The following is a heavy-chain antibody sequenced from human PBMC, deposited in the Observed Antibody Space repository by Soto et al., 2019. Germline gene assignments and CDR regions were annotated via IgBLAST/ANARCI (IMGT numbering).Heavy chain of an antibody. J-gene: IGHJ5*02. V-gene: IGHV1-24*01. CDR2: FDPEDGET. CDR1: GYTLTELS. CDR3: ATDVRYSSSWYWFDP. Sequence: ASVKVSCKVSGYTLTELSMHWVRQAPGKGLEWMGGFDPEDGETIYAQKFQGRVTMTEDTSTDTAYMELSSLRSEDTAVYYCATDVRYSSSWYWFDPWGQGTLVTVSS. D-gene: IGHD6-13*01.